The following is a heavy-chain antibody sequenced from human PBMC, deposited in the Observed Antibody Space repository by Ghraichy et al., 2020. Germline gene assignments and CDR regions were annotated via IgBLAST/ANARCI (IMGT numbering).Heavy chain of an antibody. Sequence: GGSRRLSCAASGFTFSSYSMNWVRQAPGKGLEWVSYISSSSSTIYYADSVKGRFTISRDNAKNSLYLQMNSLRAEDTAVYYCARGRRDSGYDTFDYWSQGTLVTVSS. D-gene: IGHD5-12*01. CDR3: ARGRRDSGYDTFDY. V-gene: IGHV3-48*04. CDR1: GFTFSSYS. J-gene: IGHJ4*02. CDR2: ISSSSSTI.